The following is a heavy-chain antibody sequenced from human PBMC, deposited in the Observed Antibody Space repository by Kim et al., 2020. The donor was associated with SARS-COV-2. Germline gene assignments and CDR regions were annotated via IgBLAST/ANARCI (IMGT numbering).Heavy chain of an antibody. CDR1: GFTFSSYS. J-gene: IGHJ6*01. V-gene: IGHV3-21*01. CDR3: AREPDVAYYDSIYYYYGMDV. Sequence: GGSLRLSCAASGFTFSSYSMNWVRQAPGKGLEWVSSISSSSSYIYYADSVKGRFTISRDNAKNSLYLQMNSLRAEDTAVYYCAREPDVAYYDSIYYYYGMDVWGAGATVTVSS. D-gene: IGHD3-22*01. CDR2: ISSSSSYI.